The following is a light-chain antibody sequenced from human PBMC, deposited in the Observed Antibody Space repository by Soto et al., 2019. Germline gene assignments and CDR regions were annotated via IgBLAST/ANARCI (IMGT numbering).Light chain of an antibody. J-gene: IGLJ3*02. Sequence: QSALTQPASVSGSPGQSITISCTGTSSDVGGYNYVSWYQQHPGKAPKLMIYDVSNRPSGVSNRFSGSKSGTSASLAISGLRSEDEADYYCAARDDSLSGWVFGGGTKVTVL. CDR2: DVS. CDR1: SSDVGGYNY. V-gene: IGLV2-14*01. CDR3: AARDDSLSGWV.